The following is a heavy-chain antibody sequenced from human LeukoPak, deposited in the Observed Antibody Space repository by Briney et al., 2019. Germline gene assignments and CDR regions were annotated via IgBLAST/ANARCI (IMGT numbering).Heavy chain of an antibody. Sequence: SETLSLTCTVSGGSISSGDYYWSWIRQPPGKRLEWIGYIYYSGSTYYNPSPKSRVTISVDTSKNQFSLKLSSVTAADTAVYYCAREVLGSGSYYPYFDYWGQGTLVTVSS. J-gene: IGHJ4*02. CDR2: IYYSGST. V-gene: IGHV4-30-4*01. D-gene: IGHD3-10*01. CDR3: AREVLGSGSYYPYFDY. CDR1: GGSISSGDYY.